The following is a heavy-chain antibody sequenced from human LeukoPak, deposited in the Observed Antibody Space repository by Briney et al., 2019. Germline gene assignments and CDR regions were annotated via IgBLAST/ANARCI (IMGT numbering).Heavy chain of an antibody. CDR2: TYYRSKWYN. J-gene: IGHJ4*02. V-gene: IGHV6-1*01. Sequence: SQTLSLTCAISGDSVSSNSAAWNWIRQSPSRGLEWLGRTYYRSKWYNDYALSVKSRITINPDTSKNQFSLQLNSVTPEDTAVYYCAKGALMYYYDSSGYYYYFDYWGQGTLVTVSS. CDR1: GDSVSSNSAA. D-gene: IGHD3-22*01. CDR3: AKGALMYYYDSSGYYYYFDY.